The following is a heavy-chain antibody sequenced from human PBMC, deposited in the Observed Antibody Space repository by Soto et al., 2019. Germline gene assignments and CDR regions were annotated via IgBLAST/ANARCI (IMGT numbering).Heavy chain of an antibody. V-gene: IGHV4-39*01. J-gene: IGHJ4*02. Sequence: SSETLSLTCTVSGGSISSSSYYWGWIRQPPGKGLEWIGSIYYSGSTYYNPSLKSRVTISVDTSKNQFSLKLSSVTAADTAVYYCASGRGEVDSLGYCSGGSCFPFDYWGQGTLVTVSS. D-gene: IGHD2-15*01. CDR2: IYYSGST. CDR3: ASGRGEVDSLGYCSGGSCFPFDY. CDR1: GGSISSSSYY.